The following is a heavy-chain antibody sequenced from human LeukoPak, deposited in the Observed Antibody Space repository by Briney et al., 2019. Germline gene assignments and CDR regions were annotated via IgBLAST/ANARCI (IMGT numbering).Heavy chain of an antibody. J-gene: IGHJ4*02. Sequence: GVSLRLSCAASGFILSSYDMNWVREARGKGVEWVSYICSSGSTIYYAVSVKGRFTISRDNAKNSLYLQMNSLRAEDTAVYYCATSASLDYWGQGTLVTVSS. V-gene: IGHV3-48*03. CDR3: ATSASLDY. D-gene: IGHD2-15*01. CDR1: GFILSSYD. CDR2: ICSSGSTI.